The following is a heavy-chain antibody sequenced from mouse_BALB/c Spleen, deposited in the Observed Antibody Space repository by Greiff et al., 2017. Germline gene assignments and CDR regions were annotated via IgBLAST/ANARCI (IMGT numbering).Heavy chain of an antibody. CDR1: GFTFSSYA. V-gene: IGHV5-6-5*01. J-gene: IGHJ3*01. Sequence: EVMLVESGGGLVKPGGSLKLSCAASGFTFSSYAMSWVRQTPEKRLEWVASISSGGSTYYPDSVKGRFTISRDNARNILYLQMSRLRSEDTAMYYCARGDDYGAWFAYWGQGTLVTVSA. CDR3: ARGDDYGAWFAY. D-gene: IGHD2-4*01. CDR2: ISSGGST.